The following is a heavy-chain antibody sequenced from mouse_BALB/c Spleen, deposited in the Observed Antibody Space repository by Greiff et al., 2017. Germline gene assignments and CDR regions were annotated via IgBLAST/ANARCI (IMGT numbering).Heavy chain of an antibody. J-gene: IGHJ1*01. D-gene: IGHD1-1*01. CDR3: ARANYYGSSYWYFDV. V-gene: IGHV5-6-5*01. CDR2: ISSGGST. Sequence: EVKVVESGGGLVKPGGSLKLSCAASGFTFSSYAMSWVRQTPEKRLEWVASISSGGSTYYPDSVKGRFTISRDNARNILYLQMSSLRSEDTAMYYCARANYYGSSYWYFDVWGAGTTVTVSS. CDR1: GFTFSSYA.